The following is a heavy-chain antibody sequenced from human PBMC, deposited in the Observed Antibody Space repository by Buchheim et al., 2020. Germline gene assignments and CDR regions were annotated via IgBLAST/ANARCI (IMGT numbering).Heavy chain of an antibody. V-gene: IGHV3-11*06. Sequence: QVHLVESGGGLVKPGGSLRLSCAASGFTFSDYYMSWIRQAPGKGLAWVSYISTGRSYTNYAYSVKGRFTISRDNAKNSLYLQMNSLRAEDTAVYYCVTVTYHYFDYWGQGTL. J-gene: IGHJ4*02. CDR2: ISTGRSYT. CDR1: GFTFSDYY. CDR3: VTVTYHYFDY. D-gene: IGHD4-17*01.